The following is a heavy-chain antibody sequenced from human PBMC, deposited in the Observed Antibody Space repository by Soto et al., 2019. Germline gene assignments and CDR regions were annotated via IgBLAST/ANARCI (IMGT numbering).Heavy chain of an antibody. CDR2: IYHSGST. CDR3: XXXXXAXTXXXX. D-gene: IGHD6-13*01. Sequence: CAVSGGSISSGNWWSWVRQPTGKGLEWIGEIYHSGSTNYNPSLKSRVTISVDKSKNQFSLKLSSVTAADTAVYYXXXXXXAXTXXXXWGQGALXT. J-gene: IGHJ4*02. CDR1: GGSISSGNW. V-gene: IGHV4-4*02.